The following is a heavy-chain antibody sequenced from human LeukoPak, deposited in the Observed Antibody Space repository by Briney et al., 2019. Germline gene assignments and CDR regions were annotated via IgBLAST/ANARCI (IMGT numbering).Heavy chain of an antibody. D-gene: IGHD1-20*01. V-gene: IGHV4-39*01. CDR1: GGSISSSGYY. Sequence: SETLSLTCTVSGGSISSSGYYWGWIRQPPGKGLEWIGCIYYSGSTYYNPSLKIRVTISVDTSKNQFSLRLYSATATDTAVYYCARPSYNWNSRYSFDYWGQGTLVTVSS. CDR3: ARPSYNWNSRYSFDY. CDR2: IYYSGST. J-gene: IGHJ4*02.